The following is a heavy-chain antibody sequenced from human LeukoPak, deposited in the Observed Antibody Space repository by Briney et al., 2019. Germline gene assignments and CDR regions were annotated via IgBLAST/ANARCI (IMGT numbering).Heavy chain of an antibody. V-gene: IGHV4-4*07. J-gene: IGHJ5*02. CDR3: ARIYCDGGGCYWFDP. D-gene: IGHD2-15*01. CDR1: GVSISSYY. Sequence: KPSETLSPTCTVSGVSISSYYWSWIRQAAGKGLEWIGRINTSGNTNYNPSLKSRVSLSVDTSKNQFSLKLSSVTAADTAVYYCARIYCDGGGCYWFDPWGQGTLVTVSS. CDR2: INTSGNT.